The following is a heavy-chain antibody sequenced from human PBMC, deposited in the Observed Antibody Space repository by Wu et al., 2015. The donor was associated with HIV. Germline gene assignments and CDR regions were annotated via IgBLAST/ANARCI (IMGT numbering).Heavy chain of an antibody. CDR1: GDGFTSYA. Sequence: QVHLVQFGGEVKKPGSSVKVTCKASGDGFTSYAVSWVRQAPGQGLEWMGGINPNSGGTNYAQKFQGRVTMTRDTSISTAYMELSSLRSEDTAVYYCARGPGRFGDQDKPNWFDPWGQGTLVTVSS. CDR3: ARGPGRFGDQDKPNWFDP. CDR2: INPNSGGT. V-gene: IGHV1-2*02. D-gene: IGHD3-10*01. J-gene: IGHJ5*02.